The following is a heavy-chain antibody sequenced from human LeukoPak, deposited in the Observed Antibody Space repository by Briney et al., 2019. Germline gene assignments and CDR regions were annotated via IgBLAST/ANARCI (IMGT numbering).Heavy chain of an antibody. CDR2: IYYSGST. J-gene: IGHJ5*02. CDR1: GGSISGSSYY. CDR3: ARVWVGIVVPAAIRKDWFDP. D-gene: IGHD2-2*02. V-gene: IGHV4-39*02. Sequence: SETLSLTCTVSGGSISGSSYYWGWIRQPPGKGLEWIGSIYYSGSTYYNPSLKSRVTISVDTSKNQFSLKLSSVTAADTAVYYCARVWVGIVVPAAIRKDWFDPWGQGTLVTVSS.